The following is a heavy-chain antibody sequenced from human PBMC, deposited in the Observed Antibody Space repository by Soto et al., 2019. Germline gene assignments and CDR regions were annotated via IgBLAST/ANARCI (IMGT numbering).Heavy chain of an antibody. Sequence: ASVKVSCKASGYTFTGFYIHWVRQAPGQGLEWMGWINLNNGGTNYVQKFQDRVTMTRDTSITTAYMELSGLRSDDTAVYYCARDPGPYGDYRYWGQGTMVTLSS. CDR3: ARDPGPYGDYRY. V-gene: IGHV1-2*02. CDR1: GYTFTGFY. J-gene: IGHJ4*02. D-gene: IGHD4-17*01. CDR2: INLNNGGT.